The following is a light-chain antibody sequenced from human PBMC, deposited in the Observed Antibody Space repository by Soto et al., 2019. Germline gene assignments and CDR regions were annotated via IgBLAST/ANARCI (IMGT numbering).Light chain of an antibody. Sequence: QSVLTQPASVSGSPGQSITIWCSGTSSDVGGYNYVSWYQHHPGKAPKLIIYDVSNRPSGVSNPFSGSKSGNTASLTISGLQPQDEADYYCSLYTTSNTRQIVFGTGTKLTVL. CDR3: SLYTTSNTRQIV. V-gene: IGLV2-14*03. J-gene: IGLJ1*01. CDR1: SSDVGGYNY. CDR2: DVS.